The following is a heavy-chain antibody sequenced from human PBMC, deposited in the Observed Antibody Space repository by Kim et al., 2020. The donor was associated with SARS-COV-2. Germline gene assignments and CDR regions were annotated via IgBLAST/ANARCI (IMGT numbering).Heavy chain of an antibody. CDR1: GFTFSSYS. D-gene: IGHD2-2*02. CDR2: VSGSDSN. Sequence: GGSLRLSCVASGFTFSSYSMNWVRQAPGKGLEWVSYVSGSDSNYYADSAKGRFSTSRDNAKNTLFLQLMSSREEETAAFYFARSDCSSASCYNPFYYFYG. J-gene: IGHJ6*01. V-gene: IGHV3-48*02. CDR3: ARSDCSSASCYNPFYYFYG.